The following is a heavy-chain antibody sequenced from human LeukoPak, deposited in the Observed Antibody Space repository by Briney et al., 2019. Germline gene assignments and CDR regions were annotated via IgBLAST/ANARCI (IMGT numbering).Heavy chain of an antibody. J-gene: IGHJ4*02. CDR1: GFTLSSYA. CDR3: AKGGVYGDYYFDY. CDR2: VSGSGGGT. V-gene: IGHV3-23*01. D-gene: IGHD4-17*01. Sequence: PGGSLRLSCAASGFTLSSYAMSWVRQAPGKGLEWVSVVSGSGGGTYYADSVKGRFTISGDNSKNTVYLQMNSLRAEDTALYYCAKGGVYGDYYFDYWGQGTLVTVSS.